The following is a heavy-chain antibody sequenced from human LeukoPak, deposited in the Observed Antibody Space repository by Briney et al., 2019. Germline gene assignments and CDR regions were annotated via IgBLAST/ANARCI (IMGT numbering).Heavy chain of an antibody. CDR3: ARGSGYYYDSSGYYGPYFDY. D-gene: IGHD3-22*01. J-gene: IGHJ4*02. V-gene: IGHV3-21*01. CDR2: ISSSSSYI. Sequence: PGGSLRLSCAASGSTFSSYSMNWVRQAPGKGLEWVSSISSSSSYIYYADSVKGRFTISRDNAKNSLYLQMNSLRAEDTAVYYCARGSGYYYDSSGYYGPYFDYWGQGTLVTVSS. CDR1: GSTFSSYS.